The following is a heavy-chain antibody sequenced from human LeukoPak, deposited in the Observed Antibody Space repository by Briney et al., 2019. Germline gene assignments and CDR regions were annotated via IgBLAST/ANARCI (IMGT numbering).Heavy chain of an antibody. Sequence: SETLSLTCTVSGGSISSYYWSWIRQPPGKGLEWTGYIYYSGSTNYNPSLKGRVTISVDTSKNQFSLKLSSVTAADTAVYYCARSHYDFWSGYFDYWGQGTLVTVSS. CDR3: ARSHYDFWSGYFDY. J-gene: IGHJ4*02. CDR1: GGSISSYY. V-gene: IGHV4-59*01. CDR2: IYYSGST. D-gene: IGHD3-3*01.